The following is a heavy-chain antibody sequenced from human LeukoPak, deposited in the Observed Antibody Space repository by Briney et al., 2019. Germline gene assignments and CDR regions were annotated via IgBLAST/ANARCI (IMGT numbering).Heavy chain of an antibody. J-gene: IGHJ6*03. CDR2: MNPIYGTA. CDR3: ASSLWFGESPMAYYYYYMDV. V-gene: IGHV1-69*05. CDR1: GGTYSSYA. D-gene: IGHD3-10*01. Sequence: GASVRVACKDAGGTYSSYASSWVRQARGQGLEWMGGMNPIYGTANYAQKFQGRVTITTDESTRTAYMELSSLRSEDTAVYYCASSLWFGESPMAYYYYYMDVWGKGTTVTVSS.